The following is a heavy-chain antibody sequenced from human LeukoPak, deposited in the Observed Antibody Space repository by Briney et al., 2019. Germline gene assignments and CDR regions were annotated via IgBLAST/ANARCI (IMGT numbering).Heavy chain of an antibody. J-gene: IGHJ5*02. CDR2: IYYSGST. CDR1: GGSISSYY. CDR3: ARVSAIFGVVIT. D-gene: IGHD3-3*01. V-gene: IGHV4-59*12. Sequence: SETLSLTCTVSGGSISSYYWSWIRQPPGKGLEWIGYIYYSGSTYYNPSLKSRVTISVDTSKNQFSLKLSSVTAADTAVYYCARVSAIFGVVITWGQGTLVTVSS.